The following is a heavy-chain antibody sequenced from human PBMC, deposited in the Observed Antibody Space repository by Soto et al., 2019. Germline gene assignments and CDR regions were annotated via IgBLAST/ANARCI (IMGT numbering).Heavy chain of an antibody. V-gene: IGHV3-23*01. Sequence: EGQLLESGGGLVQPGGSLRLSCAASGFTFSSYAMSWVRQAPGKGLEWVSAISGSGSSTYYADSVKGRFTISRDNSKNTLYLQMNSLRADDTAVYYCAKDPVVGPGIAFDIFGQGTIVTVSS. CDR1: GFTFSSYA. D-gene: IGHD3-22*01. CDR3: AKDPVVGPGIAFDI. J-gene: IGHJ3*02. CDR2: ISGSGSST.